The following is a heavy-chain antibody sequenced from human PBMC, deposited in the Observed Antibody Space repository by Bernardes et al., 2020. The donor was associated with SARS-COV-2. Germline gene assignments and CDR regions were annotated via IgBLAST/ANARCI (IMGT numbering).Heavy chain of an antibody. V-gene: IGHV3-23*01. D-gene: IGHD2-2*01. CDR1: GFTFSSYA. Sequence: GGSLRLSCAASGFTFSSYAMSWVRQAPGKGLEWVSAISGSGGSTYYADSVKGRFTISRDNSKNTLYLQMNSLRAEDTAVYYCAKNPPSYCSSTSCYPYYYYYYMDVWGKGTTVTVSS. J-gene: IGHJ6*03. CDR2: ISGSGGST. CDR3: AKNPPSYCSSTSCYPYYYYYYMDV.